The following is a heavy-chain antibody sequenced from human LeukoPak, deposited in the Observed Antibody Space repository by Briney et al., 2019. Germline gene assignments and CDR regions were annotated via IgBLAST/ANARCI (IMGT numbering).Heavy chain of an antibody. Sequence: SETLSLTCAVYGGSFSGYYWSWIRQPPGKGLEWIGEINHSGSTNYNSSLKSRVTISVDTSKNQFSLKLSSVTAADTAVYYCARDGVVPAAMEWGQGTLVTVSS. CDR3: ARDGVVPAAME. V-gene: IGHV4-34*01. J-gene: IGHJ4*02. D-gene: IGHD2-2*01. CDR1: GGSFSGYY. CDR2: INHSGST.